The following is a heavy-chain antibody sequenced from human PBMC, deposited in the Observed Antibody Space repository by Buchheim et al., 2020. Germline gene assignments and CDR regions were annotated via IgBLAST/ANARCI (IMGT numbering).Heavy chain of an antibody. CDR3: ARGTGYCSSTSCSNFDY. J-gene: IGHJ4*02. CDR2: IWYDGSNK. D-gene: IGHD2-2*01. Sequence: QVQLVESGGGVVQPGRSLRLSCAASGFTFSSYGMHWVRQAPGKGLEWVALIWYDGSNKYYADSVKGRFNISRDNSKNTLYLQMNSLRAEDTAVYYCARGTGYCSSTSCSNFDYWGQGTL. V-gene: IGHV3-33*01. CDR1: GFTFSSYG.